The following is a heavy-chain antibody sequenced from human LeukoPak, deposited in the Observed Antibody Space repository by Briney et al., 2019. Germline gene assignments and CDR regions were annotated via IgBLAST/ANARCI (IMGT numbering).Heavy chain of an antibody. J-gene: IGHJ6*03. V-gene: IGHV1-69*06. CDR1: GGTFSSYA. D-gene: IGHD2-8*01. Sequence: GASVKVSCKASGGTFSSYAISWVRQAPGQGLEWMGGIIPIFGTANYAQKFQGRVTITADKSTSTAYMELSSLRSEDTAVYYCARAKLSHCTNGVCLYYMDVWGKGTTVTVSS. CDR3: ARAKLSHCTNGVCLYYMDV. CDR2: IIPIFGTA.